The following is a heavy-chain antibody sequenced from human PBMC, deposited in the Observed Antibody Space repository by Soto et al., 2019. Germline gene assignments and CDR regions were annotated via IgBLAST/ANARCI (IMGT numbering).Heavy chain of an antibody. V-gene: IGHV4-59*08. CDR3: ARHAIAAAGTDYFDY. J-gene: IGHJ4*02. CDR1: GGSISSYY. D-gene: IGHD6-13*01. CDR2: IYYSGST. Sequence: SETLSLTCTVSGGSISSYYWSWIRQPPGKGLEWIGYIYYSGSTYYNPSLKSRVTISVDTSKNQFSLKLSSVTAADTAVYYCARHAIAAAGTDYFDYWGQGTLVTVSS.